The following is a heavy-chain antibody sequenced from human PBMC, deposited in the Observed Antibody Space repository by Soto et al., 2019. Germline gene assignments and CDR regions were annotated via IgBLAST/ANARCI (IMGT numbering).Heavy chain of an antibody. V-gene: IGHV1-3*01. Sequence: SVKVSCKASGYTFTSYAMHWVRQAPGQRLEWMGWINAGNGNTKYSQKFQGRVTITRDTSASTAYMELSSLRSEDTAVYYCARDSVVVVAAPFDYWGQATLVTVSS. J-gene: IGHJ4*02. CDR2: INAGNGNT. CDR3: ARDSVVVVAAPFDY. CDR1: GYTFTSYA. D-gene: IGHD2-15*01.